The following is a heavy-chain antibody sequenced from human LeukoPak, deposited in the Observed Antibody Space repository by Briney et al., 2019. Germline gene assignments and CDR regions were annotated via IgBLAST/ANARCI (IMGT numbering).Heavy chain of an antibody. Sequence: PSETLSLTSNVSGGSINAYYWSWIRQPPGKGLEWIGYIYYSGGTNYNPSLKSRVTISADTSKNQLALRLSSVTAADTAVYYCASNHRIWSTIEYWGQGTLVTVSS. CDR3: ASNHRIWSTIEY. J-gene: IGHJ4*02. V-gene: IGHV4-59*01. D-gene: IGHD3-10*01. CDR1: GGSINAYY. CDR2: IYYSGGT.